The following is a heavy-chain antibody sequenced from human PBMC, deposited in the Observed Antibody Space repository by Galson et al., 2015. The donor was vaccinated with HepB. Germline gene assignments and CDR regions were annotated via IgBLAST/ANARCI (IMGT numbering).Heavy chain of an antibody. J-gene: IGHJ5*02. CDR2: IIPILGIA. D-gene: IGHD3-10*02. CDR1: GGTFSSYA. CDR3: ARFYGGNSAWLDPWGQGTLVTVSSGSASAPTLFPQCSGSYYTCWFDP. V-gene: IGHV1-69*04. Sequence: SVKVSCKASGGTFSSYAISWVRQAPGQGLEWMGRIIPILGIANYAQKFQGRVTITADKSTSTAYMELSSLRSEDTAVYYCARFYGGNSAWLDPWGQGTLVTVSSGSASAPTLFPQCSGSYYTCWFDPWGQGTLVTVSS.